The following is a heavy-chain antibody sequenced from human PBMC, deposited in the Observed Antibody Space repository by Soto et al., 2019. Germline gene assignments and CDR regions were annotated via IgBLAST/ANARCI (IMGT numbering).Heavy chain of an antibody. J-gene: IGHJ4*02. Sequence: EVQLVESGGGLVQPGGSLRLSCAASGVTFSSYWMHWVRQAPGKGLVWVSRINSDGSSTSYADSVKGRFTISIDNAKNTLYLQMNSLRAEDTAVYYCERDSSSWYYFDYWGQGTLVTVSS. CDR2: INSDGSST. V-gene: IGHV3-74*01. D-gene: IGHD6-13*01. CDR1: GVTFSSYW. CDR3: ERDSSSWYYFDY.